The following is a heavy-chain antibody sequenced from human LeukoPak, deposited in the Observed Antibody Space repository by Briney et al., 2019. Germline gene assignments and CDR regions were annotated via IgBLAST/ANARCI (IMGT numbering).Heavy chain of an antibody. D-gene: IGHD2-2*01. Sequence: PGGSLRLSCTASGFTFGDYAMSWFRQAPGKGLEWVGFIRSKAYGGTTEYAASVKGRFTISRDDSKSIAYLQMNSLKTEDTAVYYCTRDRRMIVVVPAATLFDYWGQGTLVTVSS. CDR3: TRDRRMIVVVPAATLFDY. CDR1: GFTFGDYA. J-gene: IGHJ4*02. V-gene: IGHV3-49*03. CDR2: IRSKAYGGTT.